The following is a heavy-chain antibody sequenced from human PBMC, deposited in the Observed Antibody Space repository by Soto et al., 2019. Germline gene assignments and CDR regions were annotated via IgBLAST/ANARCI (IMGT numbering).Heavy chain of an antibody. CDR1: GFTFSSYA. CDR3: AIDSLYYDFWSGSP. Sequence: PGGPLRLSCAASGFTFSSYAMSWVRQAPGKGLEWVSAISGSGGSTYYADSVKGRFTISRDNSKNTLYLQMNSLRAEDTAVYYCAIDSLYYDFWSGSPWGQGTLVTVSS. CDR2: ISGSGGST. D-gene: IGHD3-3*01. V-gene: IGHV3-23*01. J-gene: IGHJ5*02.